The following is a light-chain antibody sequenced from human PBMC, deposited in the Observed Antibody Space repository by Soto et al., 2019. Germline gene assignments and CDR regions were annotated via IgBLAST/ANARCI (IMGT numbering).Light chain of an antibody. CDR1: SSDVGGYNY. CDR2: EVF. J-gene: IGLJ2*01. V-gene: IGLV2-14*03. Sequence: QSVLTHPASVSGSPGQSITISCTGTSSDVGGYNYVSWYQQHPGKVPKLMIYEVFRRPSGISDRFSGSKSGNTASLTISGLQAEDEADYYCCSYTTTSTFVFGGGTKLTVL. CDR3: CSYTTTSTFV.